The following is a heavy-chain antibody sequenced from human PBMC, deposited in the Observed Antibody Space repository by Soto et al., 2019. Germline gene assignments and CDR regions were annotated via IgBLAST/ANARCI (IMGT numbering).Heavy chain of an antibody. Sequence: PSETLSLTSTVSGGSISSYYWSWIRQPPGKGLEWIGYIYYSGSTNYNPSLKSRVTISVDTSKNQFSLKLSSVTAADTAVYYCARTEVGATDYYYYYGMDVWGQGTTVTVSS. J-gene: IGHJ6*01. CDR2: IYYSGST. CDR3: ARTEVGATDYYYYYGMDV. CDR1: GGSISSYY. V-gene: IGHV4-59*01. D-gene: IGHD1-26*01.